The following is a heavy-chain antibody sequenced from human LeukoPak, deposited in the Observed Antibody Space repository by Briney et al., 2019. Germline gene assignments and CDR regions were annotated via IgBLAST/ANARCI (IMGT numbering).Heavy chain of an antibody. CDR2: ISYDGSNK. V-gene: IGHV3-30-3*01. J-gene: IGHJ4*02. Sequence: GGSLRLSCAASGLTFSSYAMHWVRQAPGKGLEWVAVISYDGSNKYYADSVKGRFTISRDNSKNTLYLQMNSLRAKDTAVYYCVTEGQLVPYYWGQGTLVTVSS. CDR3: VTEGQLVPYY. CDR1: GLTFSSYA. D-gene: IGHD6-6*01.